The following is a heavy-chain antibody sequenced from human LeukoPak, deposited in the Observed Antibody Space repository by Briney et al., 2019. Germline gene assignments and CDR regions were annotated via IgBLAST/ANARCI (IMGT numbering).Heavy chain of an antibody. J-gene: IGHJ4*02. CDR2: IYTSGST. D-gene: IGHD3-3*01. Sequence: SQTLSLTCTVSGGSISSGSYYWSWIRQPAGKGLEWIGRIYTSGSTNYNPSLKSRVTISVDTPKNQFSLKLSSVTAADTAVYYCARGYYDFWSGRDDYWGREPWSPSPQ. V-gene: IGHV4-61*02. CDR3: ARGYYDFWSGRDDY. CDR1: GGSISSGSYY.